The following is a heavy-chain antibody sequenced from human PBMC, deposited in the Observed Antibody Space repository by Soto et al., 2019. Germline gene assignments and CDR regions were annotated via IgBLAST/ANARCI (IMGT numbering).Heavy chain of an antibody. CDR3: AKGGSGSPAGRFDC. CDR1: GFTFDDYA. D-gene: IGHD1-26*01. CDR2: ISWNSAMI. Sequence: EVQLVESGGGLEQPGRSLRLSCAASGFTFDDYAMHWVRQGPGKGLEWVSGISWNSAMIYYADSVKGRFTISRDNAKNSLCLQMNGLRAEETALYYCAKGGSGSPAGRFDCWGQGTLVTVSS. J-gene: IGHJ4*02. V-gene: IGHV3-9*01.